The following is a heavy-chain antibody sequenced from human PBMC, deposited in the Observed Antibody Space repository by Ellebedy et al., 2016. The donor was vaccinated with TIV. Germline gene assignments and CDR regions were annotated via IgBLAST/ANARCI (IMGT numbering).Heavy chain of an antibody. J-gene: IGHJ6*02. D-gene: IGHD3-3*01. CDR2: LSGSGGRT. V-gene: IGHV3-23*01. CDR3: AKGDEFWSGYSPTYHYGMDV. CDR1: GFTFGSYA. Sequence: GGSLRLXXAASGFTFGSYAMNWVRLVPGKGLEWVSGLSGSGGRTYYAESVKGRFAISRDNSKNTVSLLMNSLRADDMGVYYCAKGDEFWSGYSPTYHYGMDVWGQGTTVSVSS.